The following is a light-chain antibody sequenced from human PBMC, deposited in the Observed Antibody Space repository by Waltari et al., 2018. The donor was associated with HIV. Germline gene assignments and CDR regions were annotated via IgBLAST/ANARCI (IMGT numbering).Light chain of an antibody. Sequence: QSVLTQPPSVSGTPGQRVTISCTRNSSNIGACYDLHWYQHLPGTAPNVLISATINRPSVVPDRFSGSKSGSYASLAISGLQAEDEAHYYCQSVDSSLNTSGVIFGGGTKLTV. V-gene: IGLV1-40*01. CDR2: ATI. CDR3: QSVDSSLNTSGVI. CDR1: SSNIGACYD. J-gene: IGLJ2*01.